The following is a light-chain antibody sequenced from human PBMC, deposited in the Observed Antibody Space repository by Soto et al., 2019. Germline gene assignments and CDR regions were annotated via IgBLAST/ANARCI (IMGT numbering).Light chain of an antibody. V-gene: IGKV3-11*01. Sequence: EIVLTQSPATLSLSPGGRDTLSCRASQSVSTYLAWYQQKPGQAPRLLIYDASKRATGIPARFSGSGSGTDFTLTITSLESEDFAVYYCQQRSTWPPRLTFGGGTKVEIK. CDR1: QSVSTY. CDR2: DAS. CDR3: QQRSTWPPRLT. J-gene: IGKJ4*01.